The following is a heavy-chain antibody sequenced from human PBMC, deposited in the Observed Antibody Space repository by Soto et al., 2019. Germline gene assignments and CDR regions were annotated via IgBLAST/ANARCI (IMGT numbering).Heavy chain of an antibody. CDR2: ISSDGRDT. CDR1: GFAFIDHW. Sequence: EVLLVESGGGLVQPGGSLRLSCAASGFAFIDHWMHWVRQSPGKGLAWVSRISSDGRDTTYADSVKGRFSISRDNAKNTVYLQMSSLRVDDTAVYYCLSKVPSGGPWQSWGQGTLVTVSS. V-gene: IGHV3-74*01. J-gene: IGHJ5*02. CDR3: LSKVPSGGPWQS. D-gene: IGHD6-25*01.